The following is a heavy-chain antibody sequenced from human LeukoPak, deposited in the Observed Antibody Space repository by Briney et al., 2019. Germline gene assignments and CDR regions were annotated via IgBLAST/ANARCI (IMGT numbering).Heavy chain of an antibody. CDR3: ALDDDSGDY. CDR1: GYTFTNYY. CDR2: ISAYNGNT. V-gene: IGHV1-18*04. J-gene: IGHJ4*02. D-gene: IGHD3-22*01. Sequence: ASVKVSCKASGYTFTNYYIHWVRQAPGQGLEWMGWISAYNGNTNYAQKLQGRVTMTTDTSTSTAYMELRSLRSDDTAVYYCALDDDSGDYWGQGTLVTVSS.